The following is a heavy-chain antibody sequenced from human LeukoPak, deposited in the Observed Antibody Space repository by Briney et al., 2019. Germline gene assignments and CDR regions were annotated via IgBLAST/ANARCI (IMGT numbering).Heavy chain of an antibody. CDR1: GGSFSGHY. CDR2: IHPSGST. Sequence: PSETLSLTCAVYGGSFSGHYWSWTRQPPGKGLEWIGEIHPSGSTSYNPSLKSRVTISVDTSKNQFSLKLSSVTAADTAVYYCARVNNLGTTLLWFGELLSHLFDYWGQGTLVTVSS. D-gene: IGHD3-10*01. CDR3: ARVNNLGTTLLWFGELLSHLFDY. V-gene: IGHV4-34*01. J-gene: IGHJ4*02.